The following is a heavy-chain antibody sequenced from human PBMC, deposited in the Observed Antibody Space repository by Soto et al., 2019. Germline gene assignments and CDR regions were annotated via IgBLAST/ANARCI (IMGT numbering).Heavy chain of an antibody. V-gene: IGHV1-69*13. Sequence: SVKVSCKASGGTFSSYAISWVRQAPGQGLEWMGGIIPILGTANYAQKFQGRVTITADESTSTAYMELSSLRSEDTAVYYCARDYYYDRDAFDIWGQGTMVTVSS. J-gene: IGHJ3*02. CDR2: IIPILGTA. CDR3: ARDYYYDRDAFDI. D-gene: IGHD3-22*01. CDR1: GGTFSSYA.